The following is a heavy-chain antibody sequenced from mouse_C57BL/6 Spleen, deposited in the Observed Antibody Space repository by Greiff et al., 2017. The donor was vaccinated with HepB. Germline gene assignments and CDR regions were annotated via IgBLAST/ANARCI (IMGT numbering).Heavy chain of an antibody. CDR2: INPSNGGT. V-gene: IGHV1-53*01. CDR1: GYTFTSYW. CDR3: ARSGIYDGYSYYYAMDY. D-gene: IGHD2-3*01. Sequence: QVQLQQPGTELVKPGASVKLSCKASGYTFTSYWMHWVKQRPGQGLEWIGNINPSNGGTNYNEKFKCKATLTVDKSSSTAYMQLSSLTSEDSAVYYCARSGIYDGYSYYYAMDYWGQGTSVTVSS. J-gene: IGHJ4*01.